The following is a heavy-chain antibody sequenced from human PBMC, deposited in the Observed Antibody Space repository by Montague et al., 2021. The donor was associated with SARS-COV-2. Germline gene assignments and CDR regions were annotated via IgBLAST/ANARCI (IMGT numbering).Heavy chain of an antibody. Sequence: SLRLSCAASGFTFSSYAMHWVRQAPGKGLEWVAVISYDGSNKYYADSVKGRFTISRDNSKNTLYLQMNSLRAEDTAVYYCASGVLRYFDWLLYGGSDYWGQGTLVTVSS. D-gene: IGHD3-9*01. CDR2: ISYDGSNK. CDR1: GFTFSSYA. V-gene: IGHV3-30-3*01. J-gene: IGHJ4*02. CDR3: ASGVLRYFDWLLYGGSDY.